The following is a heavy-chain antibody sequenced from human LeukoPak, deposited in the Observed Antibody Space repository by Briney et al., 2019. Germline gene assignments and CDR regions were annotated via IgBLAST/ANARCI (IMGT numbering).Heavy chain of an antibody. V-gene: IGHV4-61*02. CDR3: ARGLAARRIVRYYHYMDV. Sequence: SETLSLTCTVSGGSISSGSYYWSWIRQPAGKGLEWIGRIYTSGSTNYNPSLKSRVTISVDTSKNQYSLKLSSVTAADTAVYYCARGLAARRIVRYYHYMDVWGKGTTVTVSS. J-gene: IGHJ6*03. CDR2: IYTSGST. D-gene: IGHD6-6*01. CDR1: GGSISSGSYY.